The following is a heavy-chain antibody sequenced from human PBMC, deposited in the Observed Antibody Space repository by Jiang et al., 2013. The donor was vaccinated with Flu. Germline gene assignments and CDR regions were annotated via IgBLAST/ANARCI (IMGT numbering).Heavy chain of an antibody. Sequence: GAEVKKPGASVKVSCKASGYTFTNYDINWVRQTTGQGLEWMGWMNPNTGNTGYAQKFQGRVTMTRDTSISTAYMELSSLRSEDTAVYYCARARRITMVGGGKTHYYFDYWGQGTLVTVSS. V-gene: IGHV1-8*01. J-gene: IGHJ4*02. CDR1: GYTFTNYD. CDR2: MNPNTGNT. CDR3: ARARRITMVGGGKTHYYFDY. D-gene: IGHD3-10*01.